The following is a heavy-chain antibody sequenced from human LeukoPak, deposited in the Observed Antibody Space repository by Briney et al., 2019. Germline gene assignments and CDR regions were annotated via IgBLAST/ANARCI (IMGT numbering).Heavy chain of an antibody. CDR3: ARDRGDIVVVPAATHYYYYGMDV. Sequence: PGGSLRLSCAASGFTFSSYSMNWVRQAPGKGLEWVSSISSSSSYIYYADSVKGRFTISGDNAKNSLYLQMNSLRAEETAVYYCARDRGDIVVVPAATHYYYYGMDVWGQGTTVTVSS. CDR1: GFTFSSYS. CDR2: ISSSSSYI. V-gene: IGHV3-21*01. J-gene: IGHJ6*02. D-gene: IGHD2-2*01.